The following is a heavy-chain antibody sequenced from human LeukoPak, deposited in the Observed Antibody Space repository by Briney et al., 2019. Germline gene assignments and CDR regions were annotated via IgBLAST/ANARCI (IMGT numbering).Heavy chain of an antibody. Sequence: GESLKISCKGSGYSFTSYWIGWVRQMPGKGLEWMAIIHPSDSQTRYSPSSEGQVTISADKSISTVYLQWNRLKASDTAIYYCARRNFTSTWFDPWGQGTLVTVSS. V-gene: IGHV5-51*01. CDR3: ARRNFTSTWFDP. D-gene: IGHD1-7*01. J-gene: IGHJ5*02. CDR2: IHPSDSQT. CDR1: GYSFTSYW.